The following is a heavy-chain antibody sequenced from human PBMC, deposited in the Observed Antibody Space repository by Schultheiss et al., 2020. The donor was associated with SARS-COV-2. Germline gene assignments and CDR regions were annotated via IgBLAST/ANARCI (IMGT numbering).Heavy chain of an antibody. CDR3: ARAMDSAYFYYGMDV. J-gene: IGHJ6*02. CDR2: ISSSGSTI. Sequence: GGSLRLSCAASGFTFSSYEMNWVRQAPGKGLEWVSYISSSGSTIYYADSVKGRFTISRDNSKNTMYLQMNNLRVEDTAVYSCARAMDSAYFYYGMDVWGQGTTVTVSS. V-gene: IGHV3-48*03. D-gene: IGHD2-2*03. CDR1: GFTFSSYE.